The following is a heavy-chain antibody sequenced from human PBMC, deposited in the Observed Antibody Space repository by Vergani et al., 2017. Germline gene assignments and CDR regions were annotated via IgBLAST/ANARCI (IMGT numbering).Heavy chain of an antibody. J-gene: IGHJ4*02. CDR2: ISAYNGNT. V-gene: IGHV1-18*04. Sequence: QVQLQESGPGLVKPSETLSLTCTVSGGSISSYYWSWIRQPPGKGLEWMGWISAYNGNTNYAQKLQGRVTMTTDTSTSTAYMELRSLRSDDTAVYYCARGEEYSSSSDPLFDYWGQGTLVTVSS. D-gene: IGHD6-6*01. CDR1: GGSISSYY. CDR3: ARGEEYSSSSDPLFDY.